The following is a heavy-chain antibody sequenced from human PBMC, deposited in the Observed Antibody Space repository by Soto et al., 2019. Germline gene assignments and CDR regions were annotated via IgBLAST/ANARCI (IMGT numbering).Heavy chain of an antibody. J-gene: IGHJ3*02. V-gene: IGHV4-30-4*01. CDR3: ARWDVDTAMVNAFDI. CDR1: GGSIRSGDYY. Sequence: PLETLSLTCTVSGGSIRSGDYYWSWIRQPPGKGLEWIGYIYYSGSTYYNPSLKSRVTISVDTSKSQFSLKLSSVTAADTAVYNCARWDVDTAMVNAFDIWGQGTMVTVSS. CDR2: IYYSGST. D-gene: IGHD5-18*01.